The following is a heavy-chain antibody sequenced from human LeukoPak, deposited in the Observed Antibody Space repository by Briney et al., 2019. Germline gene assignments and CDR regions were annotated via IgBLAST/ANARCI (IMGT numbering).Heavy chain of an antibody. CDR2: IYYSGST. Sequence: RPDTESVPCAVCGGASSRSSYNRGWSRQPPGKGLEWIGSIYYSGSTYYNLSLKSRVTISVDTSKNQFSLKLSSVTAADTAVYYCARRLRTIPSAFDIWGLGTMVTVSS. CDR1: GGASSRSSYN. D-gene: IGHD2-21*01. V-gene: IGHV4-39*01. J-gene: IGHJ3*02. CDR3: ARRLRTIPSAFDI.